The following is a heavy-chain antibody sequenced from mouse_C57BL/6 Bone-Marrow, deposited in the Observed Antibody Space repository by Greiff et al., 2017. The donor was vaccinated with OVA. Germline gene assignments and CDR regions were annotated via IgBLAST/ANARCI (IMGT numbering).Heavy chain of an antibody. CDR3: ASEYYDYDEGYAMDY. V-gene: IGHV5-4*03. CDR2: ISDGGSYT. Sequence: EVKVEESGGGLVKPGGSLKLSCAASGFTFSSYAMSWVRQTPEKRLEWVATISDGGSYTYYPDNVKGRFTISRDNTKNNLYLQLSHLKSEDTAMYYWASEYYDYDEGYAMDYWGQGTSVTVSS. D-gene: IGHD2-4*01. CDR1: GFTFSSYA. J-gene: IGHJ4*01.